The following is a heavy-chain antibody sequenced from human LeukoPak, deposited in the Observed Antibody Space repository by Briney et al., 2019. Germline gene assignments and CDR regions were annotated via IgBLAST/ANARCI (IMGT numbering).Heavy chain of an antibody. J-gene: IGHJ4*02. Sequence: ASVKVSCKASGYTFTSDDINWGRQATGQGLEWMGWMNPNSGNTGYAQKFQGRFTMTRNTSISTAYMELSSLRSEDTAVYYCARGMFRLAAGPVPSYYWGQGTLVTVSS. CDR1: GYTFTSDD. CDR3: ARGMFRLAAGPVPSYY. CDR2: MNPNSGNT. D-gene: IGHD6-6*01. V-gene: IGHV1-8*01.